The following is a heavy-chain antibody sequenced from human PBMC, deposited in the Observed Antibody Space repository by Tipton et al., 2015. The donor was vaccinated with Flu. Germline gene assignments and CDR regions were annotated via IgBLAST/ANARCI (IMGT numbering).Heavy chain of an antibody. CDR3: AGRSVAGSGSDY. J-gene: IGHJ4*02. CDR2: IYYGGSA. D-gene: IGHD6-19*01. V-gene: IGHV4-59*08. Sequence: GLVKPSETLSLTCTVSDGSISNYYWSWIRQPPGKGLEYIGYIYYGGSATYIPSLKSRVTISLDTSKNQFSLRLTSVTVADTAVYYCAGRSVAGSGSDYWGQGTLVTVSS. CDR1: DGSISNYY.